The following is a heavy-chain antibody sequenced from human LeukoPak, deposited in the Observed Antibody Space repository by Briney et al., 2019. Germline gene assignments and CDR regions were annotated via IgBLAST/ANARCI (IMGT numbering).Heavy chain of an antibody. V-gene: IGHV3-21*04. Sequence: GGSLRLSCAASGFTFSSYSMNWVRQAPGKGLEWVSSISSSSSYIYYADPVKGRFTISRDNAKNSLYLQMNSLRAEDTAVYYCARDGKSGSYVNFQHWGQGTLVTVSS. J-gene: IGHJ1*01. CDR3: ARDGKSGSYVNFQH. CDR2: ISSSSSYI. CDR1: GFTFSSYS. D-gene: IGHD1-26*01.